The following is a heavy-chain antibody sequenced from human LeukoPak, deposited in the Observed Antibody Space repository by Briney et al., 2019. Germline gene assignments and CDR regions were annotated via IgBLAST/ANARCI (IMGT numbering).Heavy chain of an antibody. CDR2: ISSSGSSI. V-gene: IGHV3-11*01. D-gene: IGHD4-23*01. J-gene: IGHJ5*02. CDR3: ARSLTGGNSDYNWFDP. Sequence: GGSLRLSCAASGFTFSDYYMSWIRQAPGKGLEWVSYISSSGSSIYYADSVKGRFTISRDNAKNSLYLQMNSLRAEDTAVYYCARSLTGGNSDYNWFDPWGQGTLVTVSS. CDR1: GFTFSDYY.